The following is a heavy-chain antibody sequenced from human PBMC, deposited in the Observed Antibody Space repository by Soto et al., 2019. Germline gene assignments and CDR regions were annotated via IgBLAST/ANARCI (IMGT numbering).Heavy chain of an antibody. CDR3: ARCLPYDILAGYYYGMDV. CDR1: GFTFSSYG. D-gene: IGHD3-9*01. Sequence: QVQLVESGGGVVQPGRSLRLSCAASGFTFSSYGMHWVRQAPGKGLEWVAVIWYDGSNKYYADSVKGRFTISRDNSKSTLDLQMNSLRAEDTAVYYCARCLPYDILAGYYYGMDVWGQGTTVTVSS. V-gene: IGHV3-33*01. J-gene: IGHJ6*02. CDR2: IWYDGSNK.